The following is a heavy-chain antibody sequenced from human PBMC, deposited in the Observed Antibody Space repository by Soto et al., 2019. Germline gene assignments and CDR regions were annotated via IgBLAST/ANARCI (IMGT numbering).Heavy chain of an antibody. CDR2: ISSSGSTI. V-gene: IGHV3-11*01. D-gene: IGHD3-10*01. Sequence: GGSLRLSCAASGFTFSDYYMSWIRQAPGKGLEWVSYISSSGSTIYYADSVKGRFTISRDNAKNSLYLQMNSLRAEDTAVYYCARDLHYYYGSGSYSPGPPAFGMDVWGKGTTVTVSS. J-gene: IGHJ6*04. CDR3: ARDLHYYYGSGSYSPGPPAFGMDV. CDR1: GFTFSDYY.